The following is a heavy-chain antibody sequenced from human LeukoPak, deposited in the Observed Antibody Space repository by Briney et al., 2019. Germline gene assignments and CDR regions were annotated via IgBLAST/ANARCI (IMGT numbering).Heavy chain of an antibody. CDR1: GGSFSGYY. CDR3: ARAMIVVIITTPGYFDL. D-gene: IGHD3-22*01. CDR2: INHSGST. V-gene: IGHV4-34*01. Sequence: PSETLSLTCAVYGGSFSGYYWSWIRQPPGKGLEWIGDINHSGSTNYNPSLKSRVTISIDTSKNQFSLKLSSVTAADTAVYYCARAMIVVIITTPGYFDLWGRGTLVTVSS. J-gene: IGHJ2*01.